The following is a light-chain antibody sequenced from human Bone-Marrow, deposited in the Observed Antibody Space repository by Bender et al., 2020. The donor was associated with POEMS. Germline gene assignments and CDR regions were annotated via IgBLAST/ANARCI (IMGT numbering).Light chain of an antibody. J-gene: IGLJ2*01. Sequence: QSMLTQPPSVSAAPGQKLTISCSGSSSNIGNNYVFWYQQVPGTAPKLLIYDNNERPSGIPDRFSASKSGTSATLGITGLQTADEADYYCGTWDTTLGGVVFGGGTKLTVL. CDR3: GTWDTTLGGVV. V-gene: IGLV1-51*01. CDR1: SSNIGNNY. CDR2: DNN.